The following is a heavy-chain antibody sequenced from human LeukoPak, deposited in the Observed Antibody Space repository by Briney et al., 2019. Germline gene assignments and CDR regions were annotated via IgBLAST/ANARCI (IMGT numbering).Heavy chain of an antibody. CDR1: GSTFSSYA. J-gene: IGHJ4*02. CDR2: ISGSGGST. CDR3: AKDSSASYYGCLDS. D-gene: IGHD3-22*01. V-gene: IGHV3-23*01. Sequence: PGGSLRLSCAASGSTFSSYAMSWVRQVPGKGLEWVSAISGSGGSTYYADSVKGRFTISRDNSRNTLYLQMNSLRAEDTAVYYCAKDSSASYYGCLDSWGQGTLVAVSS.